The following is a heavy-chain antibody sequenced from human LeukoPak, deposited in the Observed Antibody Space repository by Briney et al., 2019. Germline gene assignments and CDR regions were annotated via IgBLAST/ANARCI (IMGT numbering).Heavy chain of an antibody. CDR2: LNQDGGEK. CDR3: ARRRGDV. V-gene: IGHV3-7*05. J-gene: IGHJ6*02. Sequence: PGGSLRLSCAASGFTFSTYWMSWVRQAPGKGLEWVAILNQDGGEKYYVDSVMGRFTISRGNAENSLYLQMNSLRVEDTAIYYCARRRGDVWGQGTTVTVSS. CDR1: GFTFSTYW.